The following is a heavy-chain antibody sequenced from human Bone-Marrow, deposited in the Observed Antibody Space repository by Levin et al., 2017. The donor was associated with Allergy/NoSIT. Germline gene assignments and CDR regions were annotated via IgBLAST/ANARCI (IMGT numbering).Heavy chain of an antibody. Sequence: SQTLSLTCTVSNGSISRRGSYWSWIRQRPGKGLEWIGYIHYGGSTYYNPSLESRFTISVDTSMNQFSLKQYSVTAADTAIYYCARFTFGDFPPYYFDQWGPGTVVTVSS. D-gene: IGHD3-10*01. CDR3: ARFTFGDFPPYYFDQ. CDR1: NGSISRRGSY. V-gene: IGHV4-31*03. J-gene: IGHJ4*02. CDR2: IHYGGST.